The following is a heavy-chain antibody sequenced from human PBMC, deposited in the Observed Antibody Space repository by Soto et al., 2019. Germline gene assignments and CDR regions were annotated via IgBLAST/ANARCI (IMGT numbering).Heavy chain of an antibody. CDR2: ISYDGSNK. Sequence: QVQLVESGGGVVQPGRSLRRSCAASGFTFSSYGMHWVRQALGKGLEWVAVISYDGSNKYYADSVKGRFTISRDNSKNTLYLQMNSLRGEDTAVYYCAKSRDTMTTLDWFDPWGQGTLVTVSS. J-gene: IGHJ5*02. V-gene: IGHV3-30*18. D-gene: IGHD4-17*01. CDR3: AKSRDTMTTLDWFDP. CDR1: GFTFSSYG.